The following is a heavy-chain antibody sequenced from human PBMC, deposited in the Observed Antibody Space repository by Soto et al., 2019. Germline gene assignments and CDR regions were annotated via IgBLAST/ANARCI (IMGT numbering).Heavy chain of an antibody. Sequence: QVHLVESGGGVVQPGRSLRLSCAASGFSFSTYGMHWVRQAPGKGLEWVAFISNDGSNKYYADSVKGRFTISRDNSKNTLYLQMNSLRAEDTAVYYCAKGLGNYCAFDYWGQGTLVTVSS. CDR3: AKGLGNYCAFDY. CDR2: ISNDGSNK. V-gene: IGHV3-30*18. D-gene: IGHD1-7*01. CDR1: GFSFSTYG. J-gene: IGHJ4*02.